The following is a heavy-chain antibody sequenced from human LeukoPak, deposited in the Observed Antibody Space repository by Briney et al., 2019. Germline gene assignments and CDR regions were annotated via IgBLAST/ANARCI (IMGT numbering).Heavy chain of an antibody. CDR2: MYYSGSS. CDR1: VGSISGSSYY. Sequence: SETLSLTCSVSVGSISGSSYYWGWIRQPPGKGLEWVGCMYYSGSSYYNPSLKSRVTISVDTSKNQFSLRLSSVTAADTAVYYCARHGPDSGYKEHFDYWGQGTLVTVSS. D-gene: IGHD1-14*01. V-gene: IGHV4-39*01. J-gene: IGHJ4*02. CDR3: ARHGPDSGYKEHFDY.